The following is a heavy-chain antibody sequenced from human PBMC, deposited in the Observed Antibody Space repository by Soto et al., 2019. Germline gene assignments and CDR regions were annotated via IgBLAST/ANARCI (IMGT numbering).Heavy chain of an antibody. Sequence: SETLSLTCAVYGGSFSCYYLSWIRQPPGKGLEWIGEINHSGSTNYNPSLKSRVTISVDTSKNQFSLKLSSVTAADTAVYYCARKMVGRWFDPWGQGTLVTVSS. V-gene: IGHV4-34*01. CDR1: GGSFSCYY. CDR2: INHSGST. D-gene: IGHD2-15*01. J-gene: IGHJ5*02. CDR3: ARKMVGRWFDP.